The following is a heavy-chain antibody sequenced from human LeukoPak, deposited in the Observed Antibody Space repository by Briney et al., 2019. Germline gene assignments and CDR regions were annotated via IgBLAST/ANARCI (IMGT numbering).Heavy chain of an antibody. CDR1: GGSISSGRYY. D-gene: IGHD3-22*01. J-gene: IGHJ2*01. CDR3: ASDPTALYYYDSRGSHSYWYFDL. Sequence: PSETLSLTCTVSGGSISSGRYYWGWIRQSPGKGLEWIGSIYYSGTTYYNPSIRSRVTISLDTSKNQFSLKLSSLTAADTAVYYCASDPTALYYYDSRGSHSYWYFDLWGRGTLVTVSS. V-gene: IGHV4-39*07. CDR2: IYYSGTT.